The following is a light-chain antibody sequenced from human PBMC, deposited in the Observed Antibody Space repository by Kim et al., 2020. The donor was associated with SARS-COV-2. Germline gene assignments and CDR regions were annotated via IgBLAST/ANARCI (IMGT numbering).Light chain of an antibody. V-gene: IGKV1-27*01. CDR3: QKYNNAPYT. CDR1: QGISNY. Sequence: ASVGDRVPITCRASQGISNYLAWYQQKPGKVPKLLIYAASTLQSGVPSRFSGSGSGTDFTLTISSLQTEDVATYYCQKYNNAPYTFGQGTKLEI. J-gene: IGKJ2*01. CDR2: AAS.